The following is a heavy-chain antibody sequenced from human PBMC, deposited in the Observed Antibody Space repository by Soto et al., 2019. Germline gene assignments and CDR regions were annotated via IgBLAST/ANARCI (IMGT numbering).Heavy chain of an antibody. D-gene: IGHD1-1*01. CDR3: ARDPYEPERRRFYYYGMDV. J-gene: IGHJ6*02. CDR1: GGTFSSYA. Sequence: QVQLVQSGAEVKKPGSSVKVSCKASGGTFSSYAISWVRQAPGQGLEWMGGIIPIFGTANYAQKFQGRVTITADESTSTAYMELSSLRSEDTAVYYCARDPYEPERRRFYYYGMDVWGQGTTVTVSS. CDR2: IIPIFGTA. V-gene: IGHV1-69*01.